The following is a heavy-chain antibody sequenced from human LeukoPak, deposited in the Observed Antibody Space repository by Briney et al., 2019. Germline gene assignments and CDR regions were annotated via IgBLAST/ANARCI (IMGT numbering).Heavy chain of an antibody. Sequence: GRSLRLSCAASGFTFSSYGMHWVRQAPGKGLEWVAVISYDGSNKYYADSVKGRFTISRDNSKNTLYLQMNSLRAEDTAVYYCAKGLNRVVAASFEVGYWGQGTLVTVSS. CDR1: GFTFSSYG. J-gene: IGHJ4*02. CDR2: ISYDGSNK. V-gene: IGHV3-30*18. D-gene: IGHD2-15*01. CDR3: AKGLNRVVAASFEVGY.